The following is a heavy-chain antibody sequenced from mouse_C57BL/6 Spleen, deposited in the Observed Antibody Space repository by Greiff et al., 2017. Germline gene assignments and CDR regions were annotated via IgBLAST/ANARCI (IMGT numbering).Heavy chain of an antibody. D-gene: IGHD5-1*01. V-gene: IGHV1-55*01. CDR2: IYPGSGST. J-gene: IGHJ4*01. Sequence: VQLQQPGAELVKPGASVKMSCKASGYTFTSYWITWVKQRPGQGLEWIGDIYPGSGSTNYNEKFKSKATLTVDTSSSTAYMQLSSLTSEDSAVYYCARCEYGGGLAMYYWGEGTSVTVSS. CDR3: ARCEYGGGLAMYY. CDR1: GYTFTSYW.